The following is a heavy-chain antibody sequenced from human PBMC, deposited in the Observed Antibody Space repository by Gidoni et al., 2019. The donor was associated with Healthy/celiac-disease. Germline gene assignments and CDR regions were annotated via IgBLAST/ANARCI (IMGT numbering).Heavy chain of an antibody. V-gene: IGHV4-59*01. CDR2: IYYSGST. CDR3: ARVGVHLGDSSGYYEEPFDY. J-gene: IGHJ4*02. CDR1: GGSISSYY. D-gene: IGHD3-22*01. Sequence: QVQLQESGPGLVKPSETLSLTCTVSGGSISSYYWSWIRQPPGKGLEWIGYIYYSGSTNYNPSLKSRVTISVDTSKNQFSLKLSSVTAADTAVYYCARVGVHLGDSSGYYEEPFDYWGQGTLVTVSS.